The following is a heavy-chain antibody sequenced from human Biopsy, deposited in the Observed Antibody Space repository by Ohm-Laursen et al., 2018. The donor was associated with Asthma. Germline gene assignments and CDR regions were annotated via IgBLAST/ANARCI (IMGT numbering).Heavy chain of an antibody. CDR3: ARGDSSGWSHYYFDY. CDR1: GFTVSRDY. V-gene: IGHV3-53*01. J-gene: IGHJ4*02. CDR2: IYSGGTS. Sequence: SLRLSCAASGFTVSRDYMFWVRQAPGKGLEWVSVIYSGGTSHTADSVRGRFTISRGYSKNTLYLQMDSLRAEDTAVYYCARGDSSGWSHYYFDYWGQGTLVTVSS. D-gene: IGHD6-19*01.